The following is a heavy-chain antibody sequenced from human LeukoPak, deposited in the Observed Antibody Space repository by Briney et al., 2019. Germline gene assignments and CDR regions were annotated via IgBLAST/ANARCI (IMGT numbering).Heavy chain of an antibody. CDR3: AKDPSGRSAPFDY. V-gene: IGHV3-23*01. D-gene: IGHD3-10*01. Sequence: GGSLRLSCAASGFTFSSYWMHWVRQAPGKGLEWVSAISGSGGSTYYADSVKGRFTISRDNSKNTLYLQMNSLRAEDTAVYYCAKDPSGRSAPFDYWGQGTLVTVSS. CDR1: GFTFSSYW. CDR2: ISGSGGST. J-gene: IGHJ4*02.